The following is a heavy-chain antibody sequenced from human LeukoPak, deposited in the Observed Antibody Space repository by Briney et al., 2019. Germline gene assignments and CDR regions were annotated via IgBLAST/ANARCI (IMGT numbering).Heavy chain of an antibody. V-gene: IGHV4-34*01. CDR2: INHSGST. CDR1: GGSFSGYY. CDR3: ARGQQLVWY. Sequence: PSETLSLTCAVYGGSFSGYYWSWIRQPPGKGLEWIGEINHSGSTNYNPSLKSRVTISVDTSKNQFSLKLSSVTAADTAVYYCARGQQLVWYWGQGTLVTVSS. J-gene: IGHJ4*02. D-gene: IGHD6-13*01.